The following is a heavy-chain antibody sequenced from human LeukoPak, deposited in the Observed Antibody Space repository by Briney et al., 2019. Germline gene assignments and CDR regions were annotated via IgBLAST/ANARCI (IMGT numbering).Heavy chain of an antibody. CDR2: IKQDGSEK. Sequence: SGGSLRLSRAASGFTFSSYWMSWVRQAPGKGLEWVANIKQDGSEKYYVDSVKGRFTISRDNAKNSLYLQMNSLRAEDTAVYYCARDNYDFWSGYPKFYYYYYMDVWGKGTTVTVSS. D-gene: IGHD3-3*01. J-gene: IGHJ6*03. CDR1: GFTFSSYW. CDR3: ARDNYDFWSGYPKFYYYYYMDV. V-gene: IGHV3-7*01.